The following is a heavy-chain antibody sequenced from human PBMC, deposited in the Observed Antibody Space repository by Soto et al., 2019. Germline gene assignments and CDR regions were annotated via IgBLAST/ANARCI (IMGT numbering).Heavy chain of an antibody. CDR3: ATSNWFDP. CDR2: IYYRGST. CDR1: GGSISGRGYY. J-gene: IGHJ5*02. Sequence: QLQLQESGPGLVKPSETLSLTCTVSGGSISGRGYYWGWIRQPPGKGLEWIGTIYYRGSTYYNPSLKSRVTISVDTSKNQFSLKLSSVTAADTAVYYCATSNWFDPWGQGTLVTVSS. V-gene: IGHV4-39*01.